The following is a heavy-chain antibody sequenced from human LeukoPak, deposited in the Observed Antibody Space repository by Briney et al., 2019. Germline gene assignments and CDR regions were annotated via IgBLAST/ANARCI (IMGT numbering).Heavy chain of an antibody. CDR1: VFTFTEYY. V-gene: IGHV1-2*02. CDR3: ARGHYMVRGGNGMDV. CDR2: INPNSGVT. D-gene: IGHD3-10*01. J-gene: IGHJ6*02. Sequence: GASVKVSCKASVFTFTEYYMHWVRQAPGQGLEWMGWINPNSGVTDYAQKFQGRVTVTSDTSISTAYMDLSSLRSDDTAVYYCARGHYMVRGGNGMDVWGQGTTVTVSS.